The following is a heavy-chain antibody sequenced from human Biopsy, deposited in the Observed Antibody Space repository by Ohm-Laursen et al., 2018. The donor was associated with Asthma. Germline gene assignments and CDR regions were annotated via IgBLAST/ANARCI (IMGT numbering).Heavy chain of an antibody. Sequence: ASVKVSCKTSGYTFNSVGITWVRQAPGQGLEWMGWISVYNGNTKVAQKLQDRVTMITDTSTSTAYMELGSLRSDDTAVYFCARAVDYSHYYGIDVWGQGTTATVS. J-gene: IGHJ6*02. D-gene: IGHD3-10*01. CDR1: GYTFNSVG. CDR2: ISVYNGNT. V-gene: IGHV1-18*01. CDR3: ARAVDYSHYYGIDV.